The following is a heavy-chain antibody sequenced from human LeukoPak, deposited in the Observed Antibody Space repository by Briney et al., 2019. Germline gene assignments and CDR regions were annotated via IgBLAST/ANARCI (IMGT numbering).Heavy chain of an antibody. CDR3: ARTWIQLWLVFVY. CDR1: GYTFTGYY. Sequence: ASVKVSCKASGYTFTGYYMHWVRQAPGQGLEWMGWINPNSGGTNYAQKFQGRVTMTRDTSISTAYMELSRRRSDDTAAYYCARTWIQLWLVFVYWGQGTLVTVSS. J-gene: IGHJ4*02. D-gene: IGHD5-18*01. V-gene: IGHV1-2*02. CDR2: INPNSGGT.